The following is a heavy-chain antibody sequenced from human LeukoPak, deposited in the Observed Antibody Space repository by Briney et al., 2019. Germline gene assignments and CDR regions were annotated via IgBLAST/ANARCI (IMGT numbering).Heavy chain of an antibody. CDR3: AREKGVEMATMDFDY. D-gene: IGHD5-24*01. V-gene: IGHV1-69*05. CDR2: IIPIFGTA. Sequence: SVKVSCKASGGTFSSYAISWVRQAPGQGLEWMGWIIPIFGTANYAQKFQGRVTMTRDTSTSTVYMELSSLRSEDTAVYYCAREKGVEMATMDFDYWGQGTLVTVSS. J-gene: IGHJ4*02. CDR1: GGTFSSYA.